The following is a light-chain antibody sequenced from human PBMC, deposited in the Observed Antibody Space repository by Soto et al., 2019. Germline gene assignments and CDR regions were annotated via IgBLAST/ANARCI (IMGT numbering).Light chain of an antibody. CDR3: QKYAGSPRT. CDR1: QSVSSF. Sequence: ELVLTQNPATLSLSPGESATLSCRASQSVSSFLAWYQHKTGQAPRLLISGESTRATGIPARFSGSVSGTELTLTISRLQSEDFAVYFCQKYAGSPRTFGQGTKVDI. CDR2: GES. J-gene: IGKJ1*01. V-gene: IGKV3-15*01.